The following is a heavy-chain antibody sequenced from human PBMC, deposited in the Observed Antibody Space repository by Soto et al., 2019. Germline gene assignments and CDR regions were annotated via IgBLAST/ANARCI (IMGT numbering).Heavy chain of an antibody. V-gene: IGHV1-2*04. CDR1: GYTFTGYY. J-gene: IGHJ6*02. CDR2: INPNSGGT. Sequence: ASVKVSCKASGYTFTGYYMHWVRQAPGQGLEWMGWINPNSGGTNYAQKFQGWVTMTRDMSISTAYMELSRLRSDDTAVYYCARDLKAAARKYYYYGMDVWGQGTTVTVSS. D-gene: IGHD6-13*01. CDR3: ARDLKAAARKYYYYGMDV.